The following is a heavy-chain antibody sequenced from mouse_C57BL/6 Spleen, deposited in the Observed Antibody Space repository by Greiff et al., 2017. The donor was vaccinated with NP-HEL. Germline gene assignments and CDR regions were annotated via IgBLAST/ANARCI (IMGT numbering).Heavy chain of an antibody. CDR1: GYTFTSYW. CDR3: ARGGYYGSTLDY. Sequence: VQLQQPGAELVRPGTSVKLSCKASGYTFTSYWMHWVKQRPGQGLEWIGVIDPSDSYTNYNQKFKGKATLTVDTSSSTAYMQLSSLTSEDSAVYYCARGGYYGSTLDYWGQGTTLTVSS. J-gene: IGHJ2*01. CDR2: IDPSDSYT. V-gene: IGHV1-59*01. D-gene: IGHD1-1*01.